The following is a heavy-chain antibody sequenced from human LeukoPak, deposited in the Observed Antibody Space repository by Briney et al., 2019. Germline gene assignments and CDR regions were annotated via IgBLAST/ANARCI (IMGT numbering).Heavy chain of an antibody. D-gene: IGHD4-17*01. CDR2: INYSGNT. CDR1: GGSISNYY. V-gene: IGHV4-59*01. Sequence: PSETLSLTCTVSGGSISNYYWSWIRQPPGKGLEGIGYINYSGNTNYNPSLKSRVTISVDSSKNQFSLRLSSVTAADTAVYFCAREGRQDYVYFDYWGQGALVTVSS. J-gene: IGHJ4*02. CDR3: AREGRQDYVYFDY.